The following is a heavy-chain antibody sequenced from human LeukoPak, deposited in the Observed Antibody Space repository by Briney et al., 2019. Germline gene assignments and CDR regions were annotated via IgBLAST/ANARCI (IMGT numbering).Heavy chain of an antibody. D-gene: IGHD3-10*01. CDR2: ISWNSGSI. CDR1: GFTFDDYA. V-gene: IGHV3-9*03. J-gene: IGHJ3*02. CDR3: AKESITEAFDI. Sequence: GGSLRLSCAASGFTFDDYAMHWVRQAPGKGLEWVSGISWNSGSIGYADSVKGRFTTSRDNAKNSLYLQMNSLRAEDMALYYCAKESITEAFDIWGQGTMVTVSS.